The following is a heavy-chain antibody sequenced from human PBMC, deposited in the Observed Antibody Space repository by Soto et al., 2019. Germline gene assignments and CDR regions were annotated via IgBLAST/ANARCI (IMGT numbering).Heavy chain of an antibody. CDR3: ANRDLFWSGLIDY. D-gene: IGHD3-3*01. V-gene: IGHV3-23*01. CDR2: ISGSGGST. J-gene: IGHJ4*02. CDR1: GFTFSSYA. Sequence: GGSLRLSCAASGFTFSSYAMSWVRQAPGKGLEWVSAISGSGGSTYYADSVKGRFTISRDNSKNTLYLQMNSLRAEDTAVYYCANRDLFWSGLIDYWGQGTLVTVSS.